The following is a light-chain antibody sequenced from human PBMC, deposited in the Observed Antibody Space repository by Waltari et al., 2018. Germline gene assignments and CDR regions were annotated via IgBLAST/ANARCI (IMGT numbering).Light chain of an antibody. CDR3: QQHYGVLWT. J-gene: IGKJ1*01. Sequence: IVMTQSPDSLAVSLGERATINCKSSQSLLYSSNNKNYLAWYQQKPGQPPKLLIYWASTRESGVPYRFSGSGSGTDFTLTISTLQAEDVAVYYCQQHYGVLWTFGQGTKVEI. V-gene: IGKV4-1*01. CDR1: QSLLYSSNNKNY. CDR2: WAS.